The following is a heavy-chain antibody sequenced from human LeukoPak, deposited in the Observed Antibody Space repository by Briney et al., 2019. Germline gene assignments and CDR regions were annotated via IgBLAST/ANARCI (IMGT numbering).Heavy chain of an antibody. CDR3: ARVTRYCSGGSCYLWHFDY. CDR2: INTNTGNP. Sequence: ASVKVSCKASGYTFTSYDINWVRQATGQGLEWMGWINTNTGNPTYAQGFTGRFVFSLDTSVSTAYLQISSLKAEDTAVYYCARVTRYCSGGSCYLWHFDYWGQGTLVTVSS. J-gene: IGHJ4*02. CDR1: GYTFTSYD. D-gene: IGHD2-15*01. V-gene: IGHV7-4-1*02.